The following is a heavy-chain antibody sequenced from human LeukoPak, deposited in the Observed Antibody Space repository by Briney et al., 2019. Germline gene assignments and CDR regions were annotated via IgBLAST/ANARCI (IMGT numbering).Heavy chain of an antibody. CDR3: ARGGLENGYHANDGFDS. J-gene: IGHJ3*02. Sequence: SETLSLTCTVSGGSISGYHWSWIRQPPGKGLDWMGYIYYSGSTKYNPSLKSRVTMSVDTSKNQFSLKLSSVTAADTAVYYCARGGLENGYHANDGFDSCGQGTMVTVSA. CDR1: GGSISGYH. V-gene: IGHV4-59*01. D-gene: IGHD3-22*01. CDR2: IYYSGST.